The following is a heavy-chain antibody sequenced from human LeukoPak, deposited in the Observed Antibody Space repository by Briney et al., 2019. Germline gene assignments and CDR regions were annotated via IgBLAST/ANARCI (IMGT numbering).Heavy chain of an antibody. CDR2: ISAYNGNT. V-gene: IGHV1-18*01. Sequence: ASVRVSCKASGYTFSLYYMYWVRQAPGQGLEWMGWISAYNGNTNYAQKLQGRVTMTTDTSTSTAYMELRSLRSDDTAVYYCARKRGHSSGWYKYYFDYWGQGTLVTVSS. D-gene: IGHD6-19*01. CDR3: ARKRGHSSGWYKYYFDY. CDR1: GYTFSLYY. J-gene: IGHJ4*02.